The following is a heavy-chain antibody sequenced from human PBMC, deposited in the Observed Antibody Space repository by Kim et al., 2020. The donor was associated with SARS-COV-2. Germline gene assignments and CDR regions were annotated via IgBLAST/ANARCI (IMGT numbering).Heavy chain of an antibody. V-gene: IGHV3-48*03. Sequence: GGSLRLSCAASGFTFSSYEMNWVRQAPGKGLEWVSYISSSGSTIYYADSVKGRFTISRDNAKNSLYLQMNSLRAEDTAVYYCAIQMDTAAISYWGQGTLVTVSS. CDR1: GFTFSSYE. D-gene: IGHD5-18*01. CDR3: AIQMDTAAISY. CDR2: ISSSGSTI. J-gene: IGHJ4*02.